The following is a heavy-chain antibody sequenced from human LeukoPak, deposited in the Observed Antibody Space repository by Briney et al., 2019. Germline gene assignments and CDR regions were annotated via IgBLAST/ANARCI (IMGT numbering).Heavy chain of an antibody. CDR2: IYSGGST. CDR3: AGGGGNDYGDYVDY. J-gene: IGHJ4*02. V-gene: IGHV3-53*01. Sequence: GGSLRLSCAASGFTVSSYYMTWVSQAPGKGLEWVSVIYSGGSTYYADSVEGRFTISRDNSKNTLYLQMNSLRAEDTAVYYCAGGGGNDYGDYVDYWGQGTLVTVSS. CDR1: GFTVSSYY. D-gene: IGHD4-17*01.